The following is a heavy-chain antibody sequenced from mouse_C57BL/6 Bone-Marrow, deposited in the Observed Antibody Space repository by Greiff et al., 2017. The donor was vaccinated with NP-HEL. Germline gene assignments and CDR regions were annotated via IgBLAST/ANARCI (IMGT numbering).Heavy chain of an antibody. D-gene: IGHD1-1*01. CDR3: SNYYGSSLLLH. Sequence: QVQLQQSGAELARPGASVKMSCKASGYTFTSYTMHWVKQRPGQGLEWIGYINPSSGYTKYNQKFKDKATLTADKSSSTAYMQLSSLTSEDSSVYYCSNYYGSSLLLHWGQGTLVTVSA. CDR2: INPSSGYT. J-gene: IGHJ3*01. CDR1: GYTFTSYT. V-gene: IGHV1-4*01.